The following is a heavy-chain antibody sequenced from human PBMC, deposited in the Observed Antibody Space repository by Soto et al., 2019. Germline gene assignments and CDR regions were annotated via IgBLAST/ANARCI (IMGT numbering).Heavy chain of an antibody. V-gene: IGHV4-31*01. Sequence: QVQLQESGPGLVKPSQTLSLTCTVSGGSISSGDYYWSWIRQHPGKGLEWIGYIYYSGSTPYNPSLMCPVTIPAATSKNLFSLTLSSVTAPDTAVSSCARWWSRSRQRFDPWGQGTLFTVSS. CDR2: IYYSGST. CDR3: ARWWSRSRQRFDP. J-gene: IGHJ5*02. CDR1: GGSISSGDYY. D-gene: IGHD3-16*01.